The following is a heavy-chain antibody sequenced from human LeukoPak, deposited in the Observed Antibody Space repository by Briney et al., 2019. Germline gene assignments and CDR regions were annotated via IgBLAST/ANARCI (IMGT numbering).Heavy chain of an antibody. Sequence: SVKVSCKASGGTFSSYAISWVRQAPGQGLEWMGRIIPILGIANYAQKFQGRATITADKSTSTAYMELSSLRSEDTAVYYCARDRQVVVTAETRHTRNNWFDPWGQGTLVTVSS. CDR1: GGTFSSYA. CDR2: IIPILGIA. J-gene: IGHJ5*02. D-gene: IGHD2-21*02. V-gene: IGHV1-69*04. CDR3: ARDRQVVVTAETRHTRNNWFDP.